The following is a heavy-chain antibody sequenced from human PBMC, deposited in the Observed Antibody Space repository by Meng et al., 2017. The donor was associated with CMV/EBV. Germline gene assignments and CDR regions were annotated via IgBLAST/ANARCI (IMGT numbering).Heavy chain of an antibody. CDR3: ARDRYYYDSSGYYGGFDY. CDR2: INPSGGST. D-gene: IGHD3-22*01. Sequence: TVASYYRQWVRQAPGQGLEWMGIINPSGGSTSYAQKFQGRVTMTRDTSTSTVYMELSSLRSEDTAVYYCARDRYYYDSSGYYGGFDYWGQGTLVTVSS. V-gene: IGHV1-46*01. CDR1: TVASYY. J-gene: IGHJ4*02.